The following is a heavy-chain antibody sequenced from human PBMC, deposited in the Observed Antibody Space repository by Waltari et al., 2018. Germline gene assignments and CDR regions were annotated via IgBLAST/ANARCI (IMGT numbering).Heavy chain of an antibody. J-gene: IGHJ5*02. Sequence: QVQLQQWGAGLLKPSETLSLTCAVYGGSFSGYYWSWIRQPPGKGLEWIGEINHSGSTNSNPSLKSRVTISVDTSKNQFSLKLSSVTAADTAVYYCARGRWGRQLLNWFDPWGQGTLVTVSS. CDR1: GGSFSGYY. CDR3: ARGRWGRQLLNWFDP. CDR2: INHSGST. V-gene: IGHV4-34*01. D-gene: IGHD2-2*01.